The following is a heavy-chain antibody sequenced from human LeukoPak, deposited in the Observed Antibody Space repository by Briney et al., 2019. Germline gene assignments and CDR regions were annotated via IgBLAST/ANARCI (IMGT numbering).Heavy chain of an antibody. Sequence: SETLSLTCTVSGGSISSSNYYWGWIRQPPGKGLEWIGTIYYSGSTYYNPSLESRVTISVDTSKNQFSLSLRSVSAADTANYYCARRGEYSYGSNNWFDPWGQGTLVTVSS. J-gene: IGHJ5*02. V-gene: IGHV4-39*01. CDR1: GGSISSSNYY. D-gene: IGHD5-18*01. CDR2: IYYSGST. CDR3: ARRGEYSYGSNNWFDP.